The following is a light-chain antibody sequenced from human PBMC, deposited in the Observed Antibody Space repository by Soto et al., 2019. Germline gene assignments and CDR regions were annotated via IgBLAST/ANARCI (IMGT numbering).Light chain of an antibody. CDR1: QSVSSSY. J-gene: IGKJ1*01. V-gene: IGKV3-20*01. CDR2: GAS. Sequence: EIVLTQSPGTLSLSPGERATLSCRASQSVSSSYLAWYQQKPGQAPRLLIYGASSRATGIPDRFSGSGSGTDFTLTIIRLEPEDFAVYYCQQYGSSPRTFGHGTKVEIK. CDR3: QQYGSSPRT.